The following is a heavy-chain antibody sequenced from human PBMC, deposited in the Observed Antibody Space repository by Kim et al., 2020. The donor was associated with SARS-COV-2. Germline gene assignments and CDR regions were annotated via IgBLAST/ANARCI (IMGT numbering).Heavy chain of an antibody. CDR3: ARDIRGALRGIVVVPAATFDP. V-gene: IGHV4-39*02. CDR1: GGSISSSSYY. CDR2: IYYSGST. J-gene: IGHJ5*02. D-gene: IGHD2-2*01. Sequence: SETLSLTCTGSGGSISSSSYYWGWIRQPPGKGLEWIGSIYYSGSTYYNPSLKSRVTISVDTSKNQFSLKLSSVTAADTAVYYCARDIRGALRGIVVVPAATFDPWGQGTLVTVSS.